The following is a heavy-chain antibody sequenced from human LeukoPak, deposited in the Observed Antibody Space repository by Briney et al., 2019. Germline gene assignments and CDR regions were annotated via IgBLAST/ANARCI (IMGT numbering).Heavy chain of an antibody. CDR2: IYYSGST. D-gene: IGHD3-22*01. J-gene: IGHJ3*02. Sequence: SETLSLTCTVSGGSISSGGYYWSWIRQHPGKGLEWIGYIYYSGSTYYNPSLKSRVTISVDTSKNQFSLKLSSVTAADTAVYYCARGVPKLAYDSSGYYQRLGAFDIWGQGTMVTVSS. V-gene: IGHV4-31*03. CDR3: ARGVPKLAYDSSGYYQRLGAFDI. CDR1: GGSISSGGYY.